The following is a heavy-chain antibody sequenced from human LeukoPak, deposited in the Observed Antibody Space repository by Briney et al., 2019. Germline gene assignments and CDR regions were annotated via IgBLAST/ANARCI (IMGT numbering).Heavy chain of an antibody. CDR1: GGSISSYY. CDR2: IYYSGST. Sequence: SETLSLTCTVSGGSISSYYWSWIRQPPGKGLEWIGYIYYSGSTNYNPSLKSRVTIAVDTSKNQFSLKLSSVTAADTAVYYCARGTVTINYFDYWGQGTLVTVSS. CDR3: ARGTVTINYFDY. V-gene: IGHV4-59*01. D-gene: IGHD4-11*01. J-gene: IGHJ4*02.